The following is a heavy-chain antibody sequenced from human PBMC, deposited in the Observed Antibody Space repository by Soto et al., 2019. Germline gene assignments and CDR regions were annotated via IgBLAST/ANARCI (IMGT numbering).Heavy chain of an antibody. Sequence: PGESLKISCQCSGYTFSNFWIGWVRQLPGKGLEWMGIIYPGDHETRYSPSFHGKVAISADKSINTAYLQWNSLEASDTAFYFCARGPRSSPYFDYWGQGXLVTVYS. V-gene: IGHV5-51*01. J-gene: IGHJ4*02. CDR2: IYPGDHET. D-gene: IGHD6-13*01. CDR1: GYTFSNFW. CDR3: ARGPRSSPYFDY.